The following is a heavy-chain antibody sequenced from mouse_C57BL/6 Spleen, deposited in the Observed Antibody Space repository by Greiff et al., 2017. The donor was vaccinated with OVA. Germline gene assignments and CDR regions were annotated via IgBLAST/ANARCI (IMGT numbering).Heavy chain of an antibody. CDR1: GYTFTDYD. V-gene: IGHV1-15*01. CDR2: IDPETGGT. Sequence: VQLQQSGAELVRPGASVTLSCKASGYTFTDYDMHWVKQTPVHGLEWIGAIDPETGGTAYNQKFKGKAILTADKSSSTAYMELRSLTSEDSSVYYCTRGIAYWGQGTLVTVSA. J-gene: IGHJ3*01. CDR3: TRGIAY.